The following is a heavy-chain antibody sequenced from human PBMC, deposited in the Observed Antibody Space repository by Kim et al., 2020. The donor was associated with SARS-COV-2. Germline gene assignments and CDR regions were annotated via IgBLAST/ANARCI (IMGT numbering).Heavy chain of an antibody. V-gene: IGHV3-23*01. CDR2: ISASGGAT. J-gene: IGHJ4*02. D-gene: IGHD1-26*01. CDR3: ATALGRGSLGAPPY. Sequence: GGSLRLSCAASGVTFTTTCMNWVRQAPGKGLEWVSGISASGGATFYADSVKGRFTVSRDNSKNTLYLQMNNLRAEDTAIYYCATALGRGSLGAPPYWGQGTLVTVSS. CDR1: GVTFTTTC.